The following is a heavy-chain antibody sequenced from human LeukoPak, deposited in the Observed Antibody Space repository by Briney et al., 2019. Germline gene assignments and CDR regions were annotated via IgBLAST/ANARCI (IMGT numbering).Heavy chain of an antibody. CDR3: VVDGSYYFDY. CDR1: GYTFTGYN. CDR2: INPNSGGT. V-gene: IGHV1-2*02. Sequence: ASVKASCKASGYTFTGYNMHWVRQAPGQGLEWMGWINPNSGGTNYAQKFQGRITMTRDTSISTAYMELSRLRSDDTAVYYCVVDGSYYFDYWGQGTLVTVSS. J-gene: IGHJ4*02. D-gene: IGHD1-26*01.